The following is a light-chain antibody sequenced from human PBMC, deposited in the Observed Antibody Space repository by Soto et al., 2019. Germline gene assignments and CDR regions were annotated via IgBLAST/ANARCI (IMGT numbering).Light chain of an antibody. J-gene: IGKJ1*01. CDR1: QTISSW. V-gene: IGKV1-5*03. Sequence: DIQMTLSPSTLSGSVGDRVTITCRASQTISSWLAWYQQKPGKAPKLLIYKASTLKSGVPSRFSGSGSGTEFTLTISSLQPDDFATYYCQHYNSYSEAFGQGTRWIS. CDR2: KAS. CDR3: QHYNSYSEA.